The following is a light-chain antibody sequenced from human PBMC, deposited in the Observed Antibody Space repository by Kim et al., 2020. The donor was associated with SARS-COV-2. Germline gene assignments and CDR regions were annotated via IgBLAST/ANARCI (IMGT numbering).Light chain of an antibody. V-gene: IGLV2-23*02. J-gene: IGLJ2*01. CDR2: EVS. CDR1: SSDVVSYNL. CDR3: CSYAGSSTPVV. Sequence: QSITISCTGTSSDVVSYNLVSWYQQHPGKAPKLMIYEVSKRPSGVSNRFSGSKSGNTASLTISGLQAEDEADYYCCSYAGSSTPVVFGGGTQLTVL.